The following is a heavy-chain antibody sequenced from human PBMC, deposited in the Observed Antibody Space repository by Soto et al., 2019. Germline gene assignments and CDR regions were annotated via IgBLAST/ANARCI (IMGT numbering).Heavy chain of an antibody. CDR1: GFSFSSYC. CDR3: ARAPRPGYDSWSAYYTQNWLDP. J-gene: IGHJ5*02. Sequence: XGCLRLTCAACGFSFSSYCVHGVGQAPGKGLVWVSRINSDGSSTSYADSVKGRFTISRDNAKNTLYLQMNSLRAEDTAVYYCARAPRPGYDSWSAYYTQNWLDPCGQGTLVTVSS. D-gene: IGHD3-3*01. V-gene: IGHV3-74*01. CDR2: INSDGSST.